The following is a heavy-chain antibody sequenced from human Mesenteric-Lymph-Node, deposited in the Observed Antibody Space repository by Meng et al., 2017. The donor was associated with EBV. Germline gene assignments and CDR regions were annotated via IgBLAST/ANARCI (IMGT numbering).Heavy chain of an antibody. CDR3: ARTTFGGAIGD. CDR1: SGSISNSNW. CDR2: IFHSGGT. V-gene: IGHV4-4*02. D-gene: IGHD3-16*02. Sequence: QVKHQQWGAGLVKPSETLSLTCAVSSGSISNSNWWSWVRQPPGKGLQWIGEIFHSGGTNYNPSLKSRVTISVDKSKNQFSLKVNSLTAADTAVYYCARTTFGGAIGDWGQGTLVTVSS. J-gene: IGHJ4*02.